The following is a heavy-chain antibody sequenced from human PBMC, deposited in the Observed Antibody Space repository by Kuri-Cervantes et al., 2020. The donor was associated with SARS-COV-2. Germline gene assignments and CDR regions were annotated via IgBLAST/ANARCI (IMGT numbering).Heavy chain of an antibody. V-gene: IGHV3-30-3*01. CDR1: GFTFSSYA. CDR2: ISYDGSNK. J-gene: IGHJ5*02. D-gene: IGHD3-3*01. CDR3: ARSAPLPTYYDFWSGHGSWFDP. Sequence: GESLKISCAASGFTFSSYAMHWVRQAPGKGLEWVAVISYDGSNKYYADSVKGRFTISRDNSKNTLYLQMNSLRAEDTAVYYCARSAPLPTYYDFWSGHGSWFDPWGQGTLVTVSS.